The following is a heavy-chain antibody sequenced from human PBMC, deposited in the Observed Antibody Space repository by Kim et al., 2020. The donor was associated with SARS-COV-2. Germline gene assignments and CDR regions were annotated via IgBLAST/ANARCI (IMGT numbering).Heavy chain of an antibody. CDR3: ARGGWGGYDYLYYYYYGMDV. Sequence: GGSLRLSCAASGFTFSSYGMHWVRQAPGKGLEWVAVIWYDGSNKYYADSVKGRFTISRDNSKNTLYLQMNSLRAEDTAVYYCARGGWGGYDYLYYYYYGMDVWGQGTTVTVSS. J-gene: IGHJ6*02. D-gene: IGHD5-12*01. V-gene: IGHV3-33*01. CDR1: GFTFSSYG. CDR2: IWYDGSNK.